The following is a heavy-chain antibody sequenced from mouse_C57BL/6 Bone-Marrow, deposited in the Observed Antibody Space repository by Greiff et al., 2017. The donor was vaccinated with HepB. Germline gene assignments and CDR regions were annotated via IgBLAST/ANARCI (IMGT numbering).Heavy chain of an antibody. CDR1: GFTFSDAW. J-gene: IGHJ1*03. CDR2: IRNKANNHAT. D-gene: IGHD1-1*01. CDR3: TSLLYGSREYFDV. Sequence: EVKLVESGGGLVQPGGSMKLSCAASGFTFSDAWMDWVRQSPEKGLEWVAEIRNKANNHATYYAETVKGRFTISRDDSKSSVYLQRNSLSAEDTGIYYCTSLLYGSREYFDVWGTGTTVTVSS. V-gene: IGHV6-6*01.